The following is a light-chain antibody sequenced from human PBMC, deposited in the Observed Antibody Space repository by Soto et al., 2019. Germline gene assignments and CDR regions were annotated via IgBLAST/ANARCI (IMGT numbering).Light chain of an antibody. Sequence: EIVLTQSPATLSLSPGERATLSCRASQSVSSYLAWYQQKPGQAPRLLIYDASNRATGIPARFSGSGSGTDFTLTISSLEPEDFAVYYCQQRSNWPLITFGPGTIVDIK. CDR2: DAS. V-gene: IGKV3-11*01. J-gene: IGKJ3*01. CDR1: QSVSSY. CDR3: QQRSNWPLIT.